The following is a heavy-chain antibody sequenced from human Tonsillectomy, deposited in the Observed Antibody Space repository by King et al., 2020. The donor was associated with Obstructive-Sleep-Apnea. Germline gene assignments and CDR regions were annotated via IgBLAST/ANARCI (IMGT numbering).Heavy chain of an antibody. Sequence: VQLVESGGGLVQPGGSLRLSCAASGFTFNIYAMGWVRQAPGKGLEWVSVISNSAGRTYYADSVKGRITISRDNSKNTLYLQMNSLRAEDTAVYFCAKRALSLEVVDYWGQGTLVTVSA. J-gene: IGHJ4*02. CDR1: GFTFNIYA. V-gene: IGHV3-23*04. CDR2: ISNSAGRT. CDR3: AKRALSLEVVDY. D-gene: IGHD1-1*01.